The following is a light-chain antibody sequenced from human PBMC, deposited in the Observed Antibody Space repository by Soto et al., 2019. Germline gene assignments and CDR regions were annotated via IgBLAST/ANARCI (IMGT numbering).Light chain of an antibody. Sequence: DIQLTQIPSTLSASIGDRVTITCRASQSISRWLAWYQQKPGKAPKALIYDASTLRSGVPSRFSGGGSGTEFTLTISSLQPDDFATYYCQQYNTYSTFGQGTRLEI. V-gene: IGKV1-5*01. CDR1: QSISRW. J-gene: IGKJ5*01. CDR2: DAS. CDR3: QQYNTYST.